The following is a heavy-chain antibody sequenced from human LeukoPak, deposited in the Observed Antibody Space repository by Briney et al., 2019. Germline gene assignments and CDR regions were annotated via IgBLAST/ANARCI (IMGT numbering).Heavy chain of an antibody. D-gene: IGHD3-10*01. CDR1: GFTFSSYA. J-gene: IGHJ6*02. CDR2: IIGSGTNT. CDR3: ARGFITMVRGVIINKTFYYYYGMTS. V-gene: IGHV3-23*01. Sequence: GGSLRLSCAASGFTFSSYAMSWVRQAPGKGLEWVSIIIGSGTNTHYADSVKGRFTISRDNAKNSLYLQMNSLRAEDTAVYYCARGFITMVRGVIINKTFYYYYGMTSGAKGPRSPSP.